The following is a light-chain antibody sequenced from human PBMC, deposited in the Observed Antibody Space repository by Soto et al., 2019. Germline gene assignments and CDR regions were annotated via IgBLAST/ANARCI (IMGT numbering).Light chain of an antibody. V-gene: IGLV2-14*01. CDR2: DVS. J-gene: IGLJ2*01. CDR1: SSDVGGYNY. CDR3: SSYTSGSALV. Sequence: QSVLTQPASVSGSPGQSITISCTGTSSDVGGYNYVSWYQQLPGKAPKLMIYDVSNRPSGVSNRFSGSKSGNTASLTISGHQAEDEADYYCSSYTSGSALVFGGGTQLTVL.